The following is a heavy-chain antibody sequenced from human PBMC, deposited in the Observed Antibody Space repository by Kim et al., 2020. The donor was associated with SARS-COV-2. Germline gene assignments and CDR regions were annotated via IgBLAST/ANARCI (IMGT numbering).Heavy chain of an antibody. J-gene: IGHJ4*02. CDR2: INHSGST. Sequence: SETLSLTCAVYGGSFSGYYWSWIRQPPGKGLEWIGEINHSGSTNYNPSLKSRVTISVDTSKNQFSLKLSSVTAADTAVYYCARALRRDYIWPWGQGTLVTVSS. D-gene: IGHD4-17*01. CDR3: ARALRRDYIWP. V-gene: IGHV4-34*01. CDR1: GGSFSGYY.